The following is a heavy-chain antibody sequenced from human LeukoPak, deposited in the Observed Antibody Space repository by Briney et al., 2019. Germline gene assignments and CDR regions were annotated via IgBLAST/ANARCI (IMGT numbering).Heavy chain of an antibody. CDR2: INPNSGGT. J-gene: IGHJ4*02. CDR3: ARGLTGYRQAFGY. Sequence: GASVKVSCKASGYTFTGYYIHWVRQAPGLGLEWMGWINPNSGGTDYAQRFQGRVTMTRDTSISTAYMDLSRLRSDDTAVYYCARGLTGYRQAFGYWGQGTLVTVSS. CDR1: GYTFTGYY. D-gene: IGHD3-9*01. V-gene: IGHV1-2*02.